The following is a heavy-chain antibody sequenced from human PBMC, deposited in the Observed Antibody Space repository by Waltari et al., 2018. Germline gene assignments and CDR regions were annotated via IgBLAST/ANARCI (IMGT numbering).Heavy chain of an antibody. CDR1: GGSISGSPYY. CDR3: ARLCLGCPFDY. D-gene: IGHD6-19*01. V-gene: IGHV4-39*01. CDR2: ISYSGST. Sequence: QLQLQESGPGLLKPSETLSLTCTVSGGSISGSPYYWGWIRQPPGKGLEWIGSISYSGSTYYTPSFKSRITISVDTSKNQFSLKLSSVIAADTAVYYCARLCLGCPFDYWGQGTLVTVSS. J-gene: IGHJ4*02.